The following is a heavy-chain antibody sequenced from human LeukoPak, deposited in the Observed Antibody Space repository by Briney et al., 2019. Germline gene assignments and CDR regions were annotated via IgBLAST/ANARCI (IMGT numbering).Heavy chain of an antibody. J-gene: IGHJ4*02. CDR3: AGLYSTGCYGGPDY. CDR2: IKEDGTET. D-gene: IGHD6-19*01. CDR1: EFSFSSHW. V-gene: IGHV3-7*01. Sequence: GGSLRLSCAGSEFSFSSHWMSWVRQAPGKGLEWVANIKEDGTETFYVDSVKGRFTVSRDNAKNSLYLQVSSLRAEDTAVYYCAGLYSTGCYGGPDYWGQGTLVAVSS.